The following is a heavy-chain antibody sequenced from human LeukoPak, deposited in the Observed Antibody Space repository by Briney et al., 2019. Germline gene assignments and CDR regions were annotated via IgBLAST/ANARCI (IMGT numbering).Heavy chain of an antibody. J-gene: IGHJ3*02. D-gene: IGHD4-11*01. CDR1: GFTFSSYA. Sequence: GGSLRLSCAASGFTFSSYAMHWVRQAPGKGLEWVAVISYDGSNKYYADSVKGRFTISRDNSKNTLYLQMNSLRAEDTAEYYCAREGRTVTNALIAFDIWGQGTMVTVSS. CDR3: AREGRTVTNALIAFDI. V-gene: IGHV3-30-3*01. CDR2: ISYDGSNK.